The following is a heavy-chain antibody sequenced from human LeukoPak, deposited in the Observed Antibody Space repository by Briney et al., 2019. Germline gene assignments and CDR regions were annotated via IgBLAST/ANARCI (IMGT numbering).Heavy chain of an antibody. D-gene: IGHD3-22*01. CDR1: GFTFSSYW. J-gene: IGHJ4*02. Sequence: GSLRLSCAASGFTFSSYWMSWVRQAPGKGLEWVANIKQDGSEKHYVDSVKGRFTISRDNAKNSLYLQMNSLRAEDTAVYYCARGDITMIVVLGYYFDYWAREPWSPSPQ. V-gene: IGHV3-7*01. CDR3: ARGDITMIVVLGYYFDY. CDR2: IKQDGSEK.